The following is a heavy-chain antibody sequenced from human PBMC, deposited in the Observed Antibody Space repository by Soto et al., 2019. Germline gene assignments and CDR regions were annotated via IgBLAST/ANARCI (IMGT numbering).Heavy chain of an antibody. CDR3: AREVADQWFEA. J-gene: IGHJ5*02. CDR1: GGSISSGDYY. CDR2: IYYSGST. V-gene: IGHV4-30-4*01. D-gene: IGHD2-15*01. Sequence: SETLSLTCTVSGGSISSGDYYWSWIRQPPGKGLEWIGYIYYSGSTFYNPSLKNRVTISLDTSKIQFSLKLSSVTAADTAVYYLAREVADQWFEAWGEGELGTVSS.